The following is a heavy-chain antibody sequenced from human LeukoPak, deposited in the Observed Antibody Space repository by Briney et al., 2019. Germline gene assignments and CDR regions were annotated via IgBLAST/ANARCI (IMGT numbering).Heavy chain of an antibody. J-gene: IGHJ5*02. Sequence: GGSLRLFCAASGFTFSTSTMNWVRQAPGKGLEWVSSISSSNDYIYYAESVKGRCTISRDNAKNSLYLQMNSLRAEDTAMYYCVRIPNIAGFPNWFDPWGQGTLVTVSS. CDR2: ISSSNDYI. CDR1: GFTFSTST. CDR3: VRIPNIAGFPNWFDP. D-gene: IGHD2-8*01. V-gene: IGHV3-21*01.